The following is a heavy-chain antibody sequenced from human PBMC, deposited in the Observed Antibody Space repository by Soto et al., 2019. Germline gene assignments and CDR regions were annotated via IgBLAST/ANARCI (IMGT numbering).Heavy chain of an antibody. CDR3: ARGGPGVDILTANAFDI. D-gene: IGHD3-9*01. CDR2: ISYDGTEK. V-gene: IGHV3-30*03. CDR1: GFTFRDYA. J-gene: IGHJ3*02. Sequence: QVQLVESGGGVVQPGTSLTLSCEASGFTFRDYAIHWVRQAPGKGLEWVAVISYDGTEKHYGDSVKGRSTIFRHNSENTVDLQMNSLRAEDTAVYYCARGGPGVDILTANAFDIWGQGTMVTVSS.